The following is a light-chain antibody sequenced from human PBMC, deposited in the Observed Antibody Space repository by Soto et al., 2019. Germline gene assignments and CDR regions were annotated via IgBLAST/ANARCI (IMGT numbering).Light chain of an antibody. CDR1: QSISNY. J-gene: IGKJ1*01. Sequence: DIQMTQSPSSLSASVGDRVTITCRASQSISNYLNWYQQKPGKAPKLLIYDASSLESGVPSRFSGSGSGTEFTPTNSSLQPDDFATYYCQQYNSYWTFGQGTKVDIK. V-gene: IGKV1-5*01. CDR2: DAS. CDR3: QQYNSYWT.